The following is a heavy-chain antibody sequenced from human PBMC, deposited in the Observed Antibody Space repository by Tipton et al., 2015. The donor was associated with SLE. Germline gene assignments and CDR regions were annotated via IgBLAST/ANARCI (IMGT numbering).Heavy chain of an antibody. CDR1: GFSFSDYY. J-gene: IGHJ4*02. CDR2: ISSSGNTI. V-gene: IGHV3-11*04. CDR3: ASIIEVAGFDY. Sequence: SLRLSCAASGFSFSDYYMSWIRQAPGKGLEWVSYISSSGNTIYYADSVKGRFTISRDNAKNSLYLQMNSLRAEDTAVYYCASIIEVAGFDYWGQGSLVTVSS. D-gene: IGHD6-19*01.